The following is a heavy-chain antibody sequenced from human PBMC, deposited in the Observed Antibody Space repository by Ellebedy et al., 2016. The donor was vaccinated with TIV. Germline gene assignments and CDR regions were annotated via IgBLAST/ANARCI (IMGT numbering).Heavy chain of an antibody. V-gene: IGHV4-39*07. CDR1: GGAISSSSHY. D-gene: IGHD1-26*01. CDR2: IYYSGST. Sequence: SETLSLXXTVSGGAISSSSHYWGWIRQPPGKGLEWIGSIYYSGSTNYNPSLKSRVTISVDTSKNQFSLKLSSVTAADTAVYYCARSVGATDYWGQGTLVTVSS. CDR3: ARSVGATDY. J-gene: IGHJ4*02.